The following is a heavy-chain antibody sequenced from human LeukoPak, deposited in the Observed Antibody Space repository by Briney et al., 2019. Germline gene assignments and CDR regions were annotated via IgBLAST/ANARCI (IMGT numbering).Heavy chain of an antibody. Sequence: SETLSLTCTVSGDSVSSGSYFWSWIRQPPGKGLEWIGDIYYSGSTNYNPSLKSRVTISVDTSKNQFSLKLSSVTAADTAVYYCARRSSEQQLVLDYWGQGTLVTVSS. J-gene: IGHJ4*02. CDR2: IYYSGST. CDR3: ARRSSEQQLVLDY. D-gene: IGHD6-13*01. CDR1: GDSVSSGSYF. V-gene: IGHV4-61*01.